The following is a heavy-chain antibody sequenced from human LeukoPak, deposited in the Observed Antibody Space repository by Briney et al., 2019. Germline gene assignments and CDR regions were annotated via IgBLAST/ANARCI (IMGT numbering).Heavy chain of an antibody. V-gene: IGHV3-30*18. D-gene: IGHD2-2*01. CDR2: ISYDGHT. CDR1: GFTLSSYG. J-gene: IGHJ4*02. CDR3: AKERGSTTHFDL. Sequence: TGRSLRLSCAASGFTLSSYGMHWVRQAPGKGLEWVTVISYDGHTNYVDSVKGRFTISRDNSKNTLYLQMNGLRDEDTAVYYCAKERGSTTHFDLWGQGTLVTVSS.